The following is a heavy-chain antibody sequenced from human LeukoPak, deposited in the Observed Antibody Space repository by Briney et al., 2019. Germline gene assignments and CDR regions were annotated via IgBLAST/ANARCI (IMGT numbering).Heavy chain of an antibody. CDR2: INPNSGGT. Sequence: GASVKVSCKASGYIFSTYGISWVRQAPGQGPEWMGWINPNSGGTNYAQKFQGRVTMTRGTSSSTAYMELSRLRSDDTAVYYCAGGFDEYCGGDCYLWYFDYWGQGTLVTVSS. D-gene: IGHD2-21*02. V-gene: IGHV1-2*02. J-gene: IGHJ4*02. CDR3: AGGFDEYCGGDCYLWYFDY. CDR1: GYIFSTYG.